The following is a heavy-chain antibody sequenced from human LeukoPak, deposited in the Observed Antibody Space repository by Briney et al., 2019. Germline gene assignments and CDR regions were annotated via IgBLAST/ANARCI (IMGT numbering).Heavy chain of an antibody. CDR3: AKVPSYSGGWDSYYYNGMDV. D-gene: IGHD6-19*01. V-gene: IGHV3-7*01. J-gene: IGHJ6*02. CDR2: IKQDGSEK. CDR1: GFTFSSYW. Sequence: GGSLRLSCAASGFTFSSYWMNWVRQAPGKGLEWVANIKQDGSEKYYVDSVKGRFTISRDNAKNSLYLQMNSLRAEDTAVYYCAKVPSYSGGWDSYYYNGMDVWGLGTTVTVSS.